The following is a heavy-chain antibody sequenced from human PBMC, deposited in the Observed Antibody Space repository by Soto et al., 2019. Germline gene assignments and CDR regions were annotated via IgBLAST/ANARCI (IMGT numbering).Heavy chain of an antibody. Sequence: PSETLSLTCTVSGGSISSSSYYWGWIRQPPGKGLEWIGSIYYSGSTYYNPSLKSRVTISVDTSKNQFSLKLSSVTAADTAVYYCARQPVNGDYPLFDYWGQGTLVTVSS. CDR2: IYYSGST. D-gene: IGHD4-17*01. J-gene: IGHJ4*02. CDR3: ARQPVNGDYPLFDY. CDR1: GGSISSSSYY. V-gene: IGHV4-39*01.